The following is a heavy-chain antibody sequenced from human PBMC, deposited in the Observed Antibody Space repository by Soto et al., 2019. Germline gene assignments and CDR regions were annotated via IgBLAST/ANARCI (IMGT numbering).Heavy chain of an antibody. J-gene: IGHJ3*02. CDR1: GFTFSSYG. CDR3: AKDRLGYSYVSAAFDI. V-gene: IGHV3-30*18. D-gene: IGHD5-18*01. CDR2: ISYDGSNK. Sequence: QVQLVESGGGVVQPGRSLRLSCAASGFTFSSYGMHWVRQAPGKGLERVAVISYDGSNKYYADSVKGRFTISRDNSKNTLYLQLNSLRAEDTAVYYCAKDRLGYSYVSAAFDIWGQGTMVTVSS.